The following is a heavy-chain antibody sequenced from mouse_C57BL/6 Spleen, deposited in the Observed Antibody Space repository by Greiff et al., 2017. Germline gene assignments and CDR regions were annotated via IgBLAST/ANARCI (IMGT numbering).Heavy chain of an antibody. CDR2: ISGGGGNT. V-gene: IGHV5-9*01. Sequence: EVMLVESGGGLVKPGGSLKLSCAASGFTFSSYTMSWVRQTPVKRLEWVATISGGGGNTYYPDSVKGRLTISRDNAKNTLYLPRSSLRSEDTALYYCARRSGWLLSYAMDYWGQGTSVTVSS. CDR1: GFTFSSYT. CDR3: ARRSGWLLSYAMDY. J-gene: IGHJ4*01. D-gene: IGHD2-3*01.